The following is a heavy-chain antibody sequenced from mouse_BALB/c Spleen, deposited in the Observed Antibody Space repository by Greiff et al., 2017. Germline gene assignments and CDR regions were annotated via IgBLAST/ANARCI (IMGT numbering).Heavy chain of an antibody. J-gene: IGHJ3*01. D-gene: IGHD2-4*01. V-gene: IGHV1-5*01. CDR2: IYPGNSDT. Sequence: EVQLHQSGTVLARPGASVKMSCKASGYSFTSYWMHWVKQRPGQGLEWIGAIYPGNSDTSYNQKFKGKAKLTAVTSASTAYMELSSLTNEDSAVYYCILYDYDGFAYWGQGTLVTVSA. CDR3: ILYDYDGFAY. CDR1: GYSFTSYW.